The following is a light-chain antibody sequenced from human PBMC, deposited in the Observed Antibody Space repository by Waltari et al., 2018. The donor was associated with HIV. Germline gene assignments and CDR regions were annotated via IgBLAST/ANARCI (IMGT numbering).Light chain of an antibody. CDR3: HVWDGSDYVSGV. J-gene: IGLJ3*02. CDR2: YNT. V-gene: IGLV3-21*04. Sequence: SYVLTQPPSVSVAPGKTATITCGGNDIGAKSVHWYQQKPGQAPVLVIYYNTDRPSGIPERLSGSNSGNTATLTISRAEAGDEADYYCHVWDGSDYVSGVFGGGTKVTVL. CDR1: DIGAKS.